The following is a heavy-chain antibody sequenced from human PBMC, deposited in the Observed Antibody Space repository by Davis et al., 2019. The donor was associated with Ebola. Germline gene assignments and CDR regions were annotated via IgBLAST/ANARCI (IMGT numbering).Heavy chain of an antibody. V-gene: IGHV3-23*01. CDR2: ISGGGDST. CDR3: AKDLRVTMTVPGWFDP. CDR1: GFTFNSYA. Sequence: PGGSLRLSCAASGFTFNSYAMSWVRQAPGKGLEWVSVISGGGDSTYYADSVKGRFTISSDNPKNTLFLQMNSLRAEDTDVYYCAKDLRVTMTVPGWFDPWGQGTPVTVSS. D-gene: IGHD2-21*02. J-gene: IGHJ5*02.